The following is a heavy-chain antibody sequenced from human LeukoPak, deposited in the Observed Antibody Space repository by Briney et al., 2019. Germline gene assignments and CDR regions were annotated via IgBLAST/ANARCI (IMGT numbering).Heavy chain of an antibody. CDR1: GYSFTNYW. J-gene: IGHJ4*02. V-gene: IGHV5-51*01. D-gene: IGHD3-22*01. Sequence: GESLKISCKGSGYSFTNYWIGWVRQMTGKGLEWMGIIYPGDSDTRYSPSFQGQATISADKSISTAYLQWSSLKASDTAMYYCATYYYDSSGYCPYFDYWGQGTLVTVSS. CDR2: IYPGDSDT. CDR3: ATYYYDSSGYCPYFDY.